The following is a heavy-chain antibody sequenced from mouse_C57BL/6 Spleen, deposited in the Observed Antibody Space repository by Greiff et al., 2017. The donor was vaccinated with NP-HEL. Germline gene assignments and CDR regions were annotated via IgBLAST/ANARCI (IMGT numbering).Heavy chain of an antibody. CDR2: IYPGDGAT. V-gene: IGHV1-82*01. D-gene: IGHD1-1*01. J-gene: IGHJ3*01. CDR3: ASGGSSYVAWFAY. CDR1: GYAFSSSW. Sequence: QVQLQQSGPELVKPGASVKISCKASGYAFSSSWMNWVKQRPGKGLEWIGRIYPGDGATNYNGKFKGKATLTADKSSSTAYMQLSSLTSEDSAVYFCASGGSSYVAWFAYWGQGTLVTVSA.